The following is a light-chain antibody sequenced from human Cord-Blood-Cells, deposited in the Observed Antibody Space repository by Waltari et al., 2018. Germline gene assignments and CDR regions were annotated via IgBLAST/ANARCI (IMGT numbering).Light chain of an antibody. CDR1: SSDVGGYNY. CDR3: SSYTSSSTLV. Sequence: QSALTQPASVSGSPGQSITISCTRTSSDVGGYNYVSWYQQHPGKAPKLMIYDVINRPSGVSNRFSGSKSGNTASLTISGLQAEDEADYYCSSYTSSSTLVFGTGTKVTVL. CDR2: DVI. V-gene: IGLV2-14*01. J-gene: IGLJ1*01.